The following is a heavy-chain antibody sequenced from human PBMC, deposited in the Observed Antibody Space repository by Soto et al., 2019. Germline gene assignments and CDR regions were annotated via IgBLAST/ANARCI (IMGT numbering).Heavy chain of an antibody. D-gene: IGHD3-16*02. CDR2: IIPIFGTA. CDR3: ATPSITSGGVIVRPYYFDY. V-gene: IGHV1-69*13. J-gene: IGHJ4*02. CDR1: GGTFSSYA. Sequence: GASVKVSCKASGGTFSSYAISWVRQAPGQGLEWMGGIIPIFGTANYAQKFQGRVTITADESTSTAYMELSSLRSEDTAVYYCATPSITSGGVIVRPYYFDYWGQGTLVTVSS.